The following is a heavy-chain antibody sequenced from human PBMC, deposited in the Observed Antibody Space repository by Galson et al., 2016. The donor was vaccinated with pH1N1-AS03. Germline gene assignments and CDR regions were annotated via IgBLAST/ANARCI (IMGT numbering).Heavy chain of an antibody. CDR2: IHFSGST. V-gene: IGHV4-59*03. D-gene: IGHD1-14*01. CDR1: GDPMSGNY. CDR3: VRQGNRYHRNAFDL. Sequence: ETLSLTCTVSGDPMSGNYWNWIRQLPGKGLEWMGYIHFSGSTIYNPSLRGRVTMSIDRSKTQSSLKLTSATSADTALYFCVRQGNRYHRNAFDLGGEGTMVTVSS. J-gene: IGHJ3*01.